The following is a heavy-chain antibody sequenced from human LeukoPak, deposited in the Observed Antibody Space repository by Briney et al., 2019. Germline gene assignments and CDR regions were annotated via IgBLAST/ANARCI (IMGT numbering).Heavy chain of an antibody. CDR2: IYYSGST. CDR3: ARGLEGEYYYDSSGYFYFDY. Sequence: PSETLSLTCTVSGVSISSYYWSWIRQPPGKGLEWIGYIYYSGSTNYNPSLKSRVTISVDTSKNQFSLKLSSVTAADTAVYYCARGLEGEYYYDSSGYFYFDYWGQGTLVTVSS. V-gene: IGHV4-59*01. CDR1: GVSISSYY. J-gene: IGHJ4*02. D-gene: IGHD3-22*01.